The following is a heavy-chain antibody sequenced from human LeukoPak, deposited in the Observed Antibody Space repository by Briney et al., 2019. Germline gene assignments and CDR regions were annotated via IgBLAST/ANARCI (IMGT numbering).Heavy chain of an antibody. Sequence: SETLSLTCTVSGGSISSSTYYWGWIRQPPGKGLEWTGSIYYSGSTYYNPSHKGRVTISVDTSKNQFSLKLSSVTAADTAVYYCARRRAFGSWYYFDYWGQGTLVTVSS. CDR3: ARRRAFGSWYYFDY. J-gene: IGHJ4*02. D-gene: IGHD6-13*01. CDR1: GGSISSSTYY. V-gene: IGHV4-39*01. CDR2: IYYSGST.